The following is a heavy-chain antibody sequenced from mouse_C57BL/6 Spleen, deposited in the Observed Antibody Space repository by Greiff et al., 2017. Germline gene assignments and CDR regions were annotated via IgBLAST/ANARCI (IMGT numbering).Heavy chain of an antibody. Sequence: QVQLQQSGPELVKPGASVKISCKASGYAFSSSWMNWVKQRPGKGLEWIGRIYPGDGDTNYNGKFKGKATLTADKSSSTAYMQLSSLTSEDSAVYFCARSSYDYDDAMDYWGQGTSVTVSS. CDR2: IYPGDGDT. V-gene: IGHV1-82*01. CDR1: GYAFSSSW. D-gene: IGHD2-4*01. CDR3: ARSSYDYDDAMDY. J-gene: IGHJ4*01.